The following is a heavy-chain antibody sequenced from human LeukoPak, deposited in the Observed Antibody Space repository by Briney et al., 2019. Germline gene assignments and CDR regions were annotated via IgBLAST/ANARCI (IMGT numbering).Heavy chain of an antibody. D-gene: IGHD6-19*01. Sequence: PGGSLRLSCAASGFTFSSYGMHWVRQAPGKGLEWVAVIWYDGSNKYYADSVKGRFTISRDNSKNTLYLQMNSLRAEDTAVYYCARRSSSGWYPLDYWGQGTLVTVSS. J-gene: IGHJ4*02. CDR3: ARRSSSGWYPLDY. CDR1: GFTFSSYG. V-gene: IGHV3-33*01. CDR2: IWYDGSNK.